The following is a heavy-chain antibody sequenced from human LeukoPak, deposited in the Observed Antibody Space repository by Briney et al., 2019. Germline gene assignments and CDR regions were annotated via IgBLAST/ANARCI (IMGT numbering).Heavy chain of an antibody. CDR3: ARDHSGIQLWLYFDY. J-gene: IGHJ4*02. CDR2: ISYDGSNK. CDR1: GFTFSSYA. D-gene: IGHD5-18*01. Sequence: PGGSLRLSCAASGFTFSSYAMHWVRQAPGKGLEGGAVISYDGSNKYYADSVKGRFTISRDNSKNTLYLQMNSLRAEDTAVYYCARDHSGIQLWLYFDYWGQGTLVTVSS. V-gene: IGHV3-30*04.